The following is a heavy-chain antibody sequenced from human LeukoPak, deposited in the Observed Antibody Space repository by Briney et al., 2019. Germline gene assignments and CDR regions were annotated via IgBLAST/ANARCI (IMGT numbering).Heavy chain of an antibody. CDR2: INPNSGGT. Sequence: ASVKVSCKASGYTFTGYYMHWVRQAPGQGLEWMGWINPNSGGTNCAQNFQGRVTMTRDTSISTAYMELSRLSSDDTALYHCARGREVATVTTSLGDYWGQGTLVTVSS. V-gene: IGHV1-2*02. CDR1: GYTFTGYY. CDR3: ARGREVATVTTSLGDY. D-gene: IGHD4-17*01. J-gene: IGHJ4*02.